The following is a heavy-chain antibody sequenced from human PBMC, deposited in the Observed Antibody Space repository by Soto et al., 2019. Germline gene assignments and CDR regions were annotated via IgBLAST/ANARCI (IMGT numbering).Heavy chain of an antibody. V-gene: IGHV1-24*01. Sequence: ASVKVSCKVSGYTLPELSMHWVRQAPGKGLEWMGGFDPEDGETIYAQKFQGRVTMTEDTSTDTAYMELSSLRSEDTAVYYCATGVGFGDPRYYYYYMDVWGKGTTVTVSS. CDR3: ATGVGFGDPRYYYYYMDV. J-gene: IGHJ6*03. CDR1: GYTLPELS. D-gene: IGHD3-10*01. CDR2: FDPEDGET.